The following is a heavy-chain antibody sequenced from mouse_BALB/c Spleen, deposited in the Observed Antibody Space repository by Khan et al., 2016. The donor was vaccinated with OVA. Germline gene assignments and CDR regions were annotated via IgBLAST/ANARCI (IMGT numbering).Heavy chain of an antibody. V-gene: IGHV14-3*02. J-gene: IGHJ1*01. D-gene: IGHD2-3*01. CDR1: GFNIKDTY. CDR2: IAPANGNT. CDR3: ARPSYDPRDFEV. Sequence: VQLQQPGAELVKPGASVKLSCTASGFNIKDTYLHWVKQRPEQGLEWIGRIAPANGNTQYDPKFQGKATITSDTTSDTSYLKLNSLTTEDTAVYYCARPSYDPRDFEVWGAGTTVTVSS.